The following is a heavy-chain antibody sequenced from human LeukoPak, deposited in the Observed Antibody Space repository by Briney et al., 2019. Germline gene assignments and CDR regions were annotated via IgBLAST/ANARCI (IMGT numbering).Heavy chain of an antibody. J-gene: IGHJ4*02. D-gene: IGHD3-10*01. CDR1: GFTFGGYA. CDR2: ISRSSGSI. Sequence: GGSLRLSCAASGFTFGGYAMRWVRQAPGKGLEWVSGISRSSGSIGYADSVKGRFTISRDNAKNSLYLQMNSLRAQDTALYYCAKDITPQRLLWFGELLTAFDYGGRGTRVTVSS. CDR3: AKDITPQRLLWFGELLTAFDY. V-gene: IGHV3-9*01.